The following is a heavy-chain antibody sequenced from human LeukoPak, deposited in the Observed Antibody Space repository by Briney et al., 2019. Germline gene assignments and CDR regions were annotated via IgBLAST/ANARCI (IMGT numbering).Heavy chain of an antibody. J-gene: IGHJ3*02. V-gene: IGHV4-61*02. CDR1: GGSISSGSYY. Sequence: PSETLSLTCTVSGGSISSGSYYWSWIRQPAGKGLEWIGRIYTSGSTNYNPSLKSRVTMSVDTSKNQFSLKLSSVTAADTAVYYCARDPVVGARDAFDIWGQGTMVTVSS. CDR2: IYTSGST. CDR3: ARDPVVGARDAFDI. D-gene: IGHD1-26*01.